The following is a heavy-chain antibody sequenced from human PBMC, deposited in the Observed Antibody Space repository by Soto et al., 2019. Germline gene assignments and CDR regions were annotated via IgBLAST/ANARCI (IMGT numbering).Heavy chain of an antibody. CDR1: GSGFISSG. J-gene: IGHJ6*02. Sequence: SVKVSCKASGSGFISSGIQWVRQAHGQRLEWIGWIVVASGQTNYAQNFRGRAAITRDTSTATAYIELTGLTSEDTAVYFCSADRPDIGVGWWVWGQGTTVTVSS. CDR3: SADRPDIGVGWWV. V-gene: IGHV1-58*02. D-gene: IGHD2-15*01. CDR2: IVVASGQT.